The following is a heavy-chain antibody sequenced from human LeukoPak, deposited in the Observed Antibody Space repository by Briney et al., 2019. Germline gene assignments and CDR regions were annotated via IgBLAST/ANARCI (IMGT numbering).Heavy chain of an antibody. V-gene: IGHV3-9*01. Sequence: GGSLRLSCAASGFDFEDYSMHWVRQPPGKGLEWVSGISWNGRTTDYADSVKGRFTVSRDNAKNSLYLQMNSLRVDDTAFYFCVKGDTAGYYKDHFDSWGQGTLLSVSS. CDR3: VKGDTAGYYKDHFDS. CDR2: ISWNGRTT. J-gene: IGHJ4*02. D-gene: IGHD3-9*01. CDR1: GFDFEDYS.